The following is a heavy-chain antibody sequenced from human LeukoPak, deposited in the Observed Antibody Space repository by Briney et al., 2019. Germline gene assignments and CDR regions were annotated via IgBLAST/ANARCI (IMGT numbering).Heavy chain of an antibody. CDR1: GYTFTSYD. Sequence: VASVKVSCKASGYTFTSYDINWVRQATGQGLEWMGWMNPNSGNTGYAQKFQGRLTMTRNTSIRTPYMELSSLRSEDTDVCYFGKARARMAAAGTNWFDPWGQGTLVTVSS. CDR2: MNPNSGNT. CDR3: GKARARMAAAGTNWFDP. D-gene: IGHD6-13*01. V-gene: IGHV1-8*01. J-gene: IGHJ5*02.